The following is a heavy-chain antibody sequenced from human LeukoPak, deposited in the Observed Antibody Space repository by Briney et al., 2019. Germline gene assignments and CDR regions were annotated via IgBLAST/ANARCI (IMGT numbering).Heavy chain of an antibody. CDR3: AGDGGNSFLYALDI. D-gene: IGHD4-23*01. CDR2: ISHSGGPT. J-gene: IGHJ3*02. V-gene: IGHV3-23*01. Sequence: GGSLRLSCAASGFTLSTYVMSWVRQAPGKGLEWVSSISHSGGPTYYADSVEGRFTFSRDNSKNTLYLQMHSLRTEDTAVYYCAGDGGNSFLYALDIWGQGTMVTVSS. CDR1: GFTLSTYV.